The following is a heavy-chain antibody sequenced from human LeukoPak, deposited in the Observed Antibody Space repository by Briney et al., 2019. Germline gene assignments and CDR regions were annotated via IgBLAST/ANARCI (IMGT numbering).Heavy chain of an antibody. D-gene: IGHD2-15*01. CDR3: ARGGCSGGSCYSPRPYYFDY. CDR1: GGPISSGGYY. V-gene: IGHV4-31*03. J-gene: IGHJ4*02. Sequence: PSQTLSLTCTVSGGPISSGGYYWSWIRQHPGKGLEWIGYIYYSGSTYYNPSLKSRVTISVDTSKNQFSLKLSSVTAADTAVYYCARGGCSGGSCYSPRPYYFDYWGQGTLVTVSS. CDR2: IYYSGST.